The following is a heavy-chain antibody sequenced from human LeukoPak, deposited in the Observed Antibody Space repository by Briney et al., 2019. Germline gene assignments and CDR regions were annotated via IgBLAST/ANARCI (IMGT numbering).Heavy chain of an antibody. V-gene: IGHV4-61*02. CDR2: IYTSGST. J-gene: IGHJ4*02. Sequence: SETLSLTCTVSGGSISSGSYYWSWIRQPAGKGLEWIGRIYTSGSTNYNPSLKSGVTISVDTSKNQFSLKLSSVTAADTAVYYCARGSSSPLDYWGQGTLVTVSS. CDR3: ARGSSSPLDY. D-gene: IGHD6-6*01. CDR1: GGSISSGSYY.